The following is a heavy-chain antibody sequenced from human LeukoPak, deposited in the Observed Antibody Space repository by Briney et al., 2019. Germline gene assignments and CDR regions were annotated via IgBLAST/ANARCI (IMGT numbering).Heavy chain of an antibody. D-gene: IGHD2-15*01. CDR1: GFSFSSYT. CDR3: ARGYCSGGSCYNLDY. CDR2: ISSGSSTI. Sequence: GGSLRLSCAASGFSFSSYTMNWVRQAPGKGMEWTSYISSGSSTIYYADSVKGRFTISRDNAKNSLYLQMNSLRAEDTAVYYCARGYCSGGSCYNLDYWGQGTLVTVSS. J-gene: IGHJ4*02. V-gene: IGHV3-48*01.